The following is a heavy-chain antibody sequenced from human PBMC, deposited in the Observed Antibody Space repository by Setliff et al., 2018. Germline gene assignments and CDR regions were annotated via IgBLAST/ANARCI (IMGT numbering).Heavy chain of an antibody. J-gene: IGHJ3*02. CDR2: IRSNGGAT. Sequence: PGGSLRLSCAASGFTFSSYAMNWVRQAPGKGLEWVSVIRSNGGATYYAQSVKGRFTISRDNSRSTLYLELDSLRAEDTAIYYCAKDSTGRDAFDIWGQGTMVTVS. V-gene: IGHV3-23*01. CDR3: AKDSTGRDAFDI. CDR1: GFTFSSYA.